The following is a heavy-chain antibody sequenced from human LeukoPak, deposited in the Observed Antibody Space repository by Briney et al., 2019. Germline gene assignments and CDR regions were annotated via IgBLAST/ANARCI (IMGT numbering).Heavy chain of an antibody. CDR1: GFTFSSYG. CDR3: ARDEFVDTALDY. CDR2: IRYDGSNK. D-gene: IGHD5-18*01. Sequence: PGGSLRLSCAASGFTFSSYGMHWVRQAPGKGLEWVAFIRYDGSNKYYADSVKGRFTISRDNSKNTLYLQMNSLRAEDTAVYYCARDEFVDTALDYWGQGTLVTVSS. J-gene: IGHJ4*02. V-gene: IGHV3-30*02.